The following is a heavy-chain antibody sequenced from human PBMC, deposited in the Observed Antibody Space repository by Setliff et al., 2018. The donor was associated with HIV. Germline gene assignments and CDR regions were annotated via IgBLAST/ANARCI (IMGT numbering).Heavy chain of an antibody. CDR3: AGVNYYDASGLRAEYFQL. Sequence: PSETLSLTCAVYGGSFSGYYWSWIRQPPGKGLEWIGEINHSGSTNYNPSLKSRVTISVDTSKNQFSLTLKSVTAADTGVYYCAGVNYYDASGLRAEYFQLWGQGTQVTVSS. D-gene: IGHD3-22*01. J-gene: IGHJ1*01. CDR2: INHSGST. CDR1: GGSFSGYY. V-gene: IGHV4-34*01.